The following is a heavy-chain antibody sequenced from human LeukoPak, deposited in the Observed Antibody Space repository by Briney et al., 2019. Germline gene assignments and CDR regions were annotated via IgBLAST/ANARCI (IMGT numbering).Heavy chain of an antibody. CDR3: ARDRLGDY. CDR1: GFTFSSYG. CDR2: ISYDGSNK. V-gene: IGHV3-30*03. Sequence: GGSLRLSCEASGFTFSSYGMHWVRQAPGKGLEWVAVISYDGSNKYYADSVKGRFTISRDNSKNTLYLQMNSLRAEDTAVYYCARDRLGDYWGQGTLVTVSS. J-gene: IGHJ4*02. D-gene: IGHD6-6*01.